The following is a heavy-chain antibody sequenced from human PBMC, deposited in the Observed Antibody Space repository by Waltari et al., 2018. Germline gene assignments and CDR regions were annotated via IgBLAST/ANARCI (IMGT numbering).Heavy chain of an antibody. Sequence: QVQLQQWGAGLLKPSETLSLTCAVYGGSFSGYYWSWIRQPPGKGLEWVGEINHSGSTNYNPSLRRRVTISVDTSKNQFSLKLSSVTAADTAVYYCARGAPNPLVRYFDWLQTPYYMDVWGKGTTVTVSS. CDR2: INHSGST. V-gene: IGHV4-34*01. J-gene: IGHJ6*03. CDR1: GGSFSGYY. CDR3: ARGAPNPLVRYFDWLQTPYYMDV. D-gene: IGHD3-9*01.